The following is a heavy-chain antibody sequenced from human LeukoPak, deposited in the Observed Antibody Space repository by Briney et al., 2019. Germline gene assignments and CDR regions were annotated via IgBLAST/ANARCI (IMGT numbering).Heavy chain of an antibody. CDR3: ARDGGIAVALGQDY. CDR1: GFTFSSYS. J-gene: IGHJ4*02. Sequence: PGGSLRLSCAASGFTFSSYSMNWVRQAPGKGLEWVSSISSSSSYIYYADSVKGRFTISRDNAKNSLYLQMNSLRAEDTAVYYCARDGGIAVALGQDYWGQGTLVTVSS. V-gene: IGHV3-21*01. CDR2: ISSSSSYI. D-gene: IGHD6-19*01.